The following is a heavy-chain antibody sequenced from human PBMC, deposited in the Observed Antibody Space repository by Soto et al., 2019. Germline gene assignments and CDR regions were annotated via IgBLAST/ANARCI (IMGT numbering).Heavy chain of an antibody. CDR2: IYYSGNT. CDR1: GGSISSGGYY. CDR3: ARATYYYDSSGYSDRVLDY. V-gene: IGHV4-31*03. Sequence: QVQLQESGPGLVKPSQTLSLTCTVSGGSISSGGYYWSWIRQHPGKGLEWIGYIYYSGNTYYNPSPSSRVTISADTSKNQFSLKLSSVTAADTAVYYCARATYYYDSSGYSDRVLDYWGQGTLVTVSS. J-gene: IGHJ4*02. D-gene: IGHD3-22*01.